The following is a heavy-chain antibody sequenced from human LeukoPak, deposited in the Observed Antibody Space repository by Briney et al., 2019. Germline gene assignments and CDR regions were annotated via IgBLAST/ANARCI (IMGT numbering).Heavy chain of an antibody. CDR2: MNPNSGNT. V-gene: IGHV1-8*02. Sequence: ASVKVSCTASGYTFTDYYIHWVRQAPGQGLEWMGWMNPNSGNTGYAQKFQGRVTITRNTSISTAYMELSSLRSEDTAVYYCARALHSGSYYYWGQGTLVTVSS. D-gene: IGHD1-26*01. CDR3: ARALHSGSYYY. J-gene: IGHJ4*02. CDR1: GYTFTDYY.